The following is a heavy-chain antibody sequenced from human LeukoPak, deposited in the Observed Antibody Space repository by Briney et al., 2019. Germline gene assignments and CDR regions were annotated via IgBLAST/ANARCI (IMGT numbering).Heavy chain of an antibody. CDR3: ARSTPSRGVDGYNSDY. CDR2: IYYSGST. J-gene: IGHJ4*02. V-gene: IGHV4-39*01. CDR1: GGSISSSSYY. Sequence: SETLSLTCTVSGGSISSSSYYWGWIRQPPGKGLEWIGSIYYSGSTYYNPSLKSRVTISVDTPKNQFSLKLSSVTAADTAVYYCARSTPSRGVDGYNSDYWGQGTLVTVSS. D-gene: IGHD5-24*01.